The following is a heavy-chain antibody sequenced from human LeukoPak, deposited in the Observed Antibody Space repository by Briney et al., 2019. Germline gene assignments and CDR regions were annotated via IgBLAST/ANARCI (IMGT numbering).Heavy chain of an antibody. CDR1: GGSISSSSYY. CDR3: ARGPYSYDSSGAFDI. Sequence: SETLSLTCTVSGGSISSSSYYWGWIRQPPGKGLEGIGRICYSGSTNYNPSRKSRDTISVDTSKNQFSLKLSSVTAADTAVYFCARGPYSYDSSGAFDIWGQGTMVTVSS. V-gene: IGHV4-39*07. CDR2: ICYSGST. J-gene: IGHJ3*02. D-gene: IGHD3-22*01.